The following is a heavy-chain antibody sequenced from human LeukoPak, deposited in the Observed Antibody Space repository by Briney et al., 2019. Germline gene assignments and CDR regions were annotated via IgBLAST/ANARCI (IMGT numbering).Heavy chain of an antibody. V-gene: IGHV4-61*01. Sequence: SETLSLTCTVSGGSVSSGSYYWSWIRQPPGKGLEWIGYIYYSGSTNYNPSLKSRVTISVDTSKNQFSLKLSSVTAADTAVYYCARVSVGATKYMGYWGQGTLVTVSS. CDR2: IYYSGST. D-gene: IGHD1-26*01. CDR1: GGSVSSGSYY. CDR3: ARVSVGATKYMGY. J-gene: IGHJ4*02.